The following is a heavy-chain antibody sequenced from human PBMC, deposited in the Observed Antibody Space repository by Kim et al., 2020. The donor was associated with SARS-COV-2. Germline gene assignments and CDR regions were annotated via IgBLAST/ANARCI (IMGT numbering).Heavy chain of an antibody. Sequence: YYADSVKGRFTISRDNAKNSLYLQMNSLRDEDTAVYYCAREAVVGANFDYWGQGTLVTVSS. J-gene: IGHJ4*02. V-gene: IGHV3-48*02. D-gene: IGHD2-15*01. CDR3: AREAVVGANFDY.